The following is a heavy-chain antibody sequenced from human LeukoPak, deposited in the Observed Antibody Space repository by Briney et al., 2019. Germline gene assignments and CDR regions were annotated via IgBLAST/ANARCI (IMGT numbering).Heavy chain of an antibody. V-gene: IGHV4-38-2*01. Sequence: PSETLSLTCAVSGYSISSGYYWGWIRQPPGKGLEWIGSIYHSGSTYYNPSLKSRVTISVDTSKNQFSLKLSSVTAADTAVYYCARLGIAARIYFDYWGQGTLVTVSS. D-gene: IGHD6-6*01. CDR3: ARLGIAARIYFDY. J-gene: IGHJ4*02. CDR1: GYSISSGYY. CDR2: IYHSGST.